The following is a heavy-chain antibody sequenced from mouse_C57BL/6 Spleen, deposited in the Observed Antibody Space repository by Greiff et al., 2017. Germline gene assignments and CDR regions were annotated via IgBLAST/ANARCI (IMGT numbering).Heavy chain of an antibody. J-gene: IGHJ1*03. V-gene: IGHV1-76*01. D-gene: IGHD2-12*01. CDR3: ARSGRQGYFDV. CDR2: IYPGSGNT. CDR1: GYTFTDYY. Sequence: QVQLKQSGAELVRPGASVKLSCKASGYTFTDYYINWVKQRPGQGLEWIARIYPGSGNTYYNEKFKGKATLTAEKSSSTAYMQLSSLTSEDSAVYFCARSGRQGYFDVWGTGTTVTVSS.